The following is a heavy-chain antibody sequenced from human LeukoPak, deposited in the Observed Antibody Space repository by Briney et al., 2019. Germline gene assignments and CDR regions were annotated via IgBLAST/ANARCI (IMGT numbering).Heavy chain of an antibody. CDR2: ISSSSSYI. CDR1: GFTFSSYS. Sequence: GGSLRLSCAASGFTFSSYSMNWVRQAPGKGLEWVSSISSSSSYIYYADSVKGRFTISRDNAKNSLYLQMNSLRAEDTAVYYCAAPKLGYCYYFDYWGQGALVTVSS. CDR3: AAPKLGYCYYFDY. V-gene: IGHV3-21*01. J-gene: IGHJ4*02. D-gene: IGHD2-2*03.